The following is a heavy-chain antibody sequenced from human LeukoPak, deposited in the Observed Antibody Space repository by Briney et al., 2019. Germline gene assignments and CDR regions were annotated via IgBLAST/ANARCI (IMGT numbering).Heavy chain of an antibody. D-gene: IGHD6-19*01. V-gene: IGHV4-61*02. CDR1: GGSISSGSYY. CDR2: IYTSGST. J-gene: IGHJ4*02. CDR3: ARVEYSSGWYFDY. Sequence: PSQTLSLTCTVSGGSISSGSYYWSWIRQPAGTGLEWIGRIYTSGSTNYNPSLKSRVTISVDTSKNQFSLKLSSVTAADTAVYYCARVEYSSGWYFDYWGQGTLVTVSS.